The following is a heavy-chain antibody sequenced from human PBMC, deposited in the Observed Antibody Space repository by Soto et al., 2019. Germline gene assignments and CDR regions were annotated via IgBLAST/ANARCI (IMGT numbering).Heavy chain of an antibody. Sequence: PSETLSLTCTVSGGSILDSTYYWAWIRQSLGKGLEWIGTIFYSRGTFYTPSLKSRVTMSVDTSNNQFSLKLSSVTAADTAVYYCARQASGYYYGWFDPWGQGTLVT. D-gene: IGHD3-22*01. CDR1: GGSILDSTYY. J-gene: IGHJ5*02. CDR3: ARQASGYYYGWFDP. CDR2: IFYSRGT. V-gene: IGHV4-39*01.